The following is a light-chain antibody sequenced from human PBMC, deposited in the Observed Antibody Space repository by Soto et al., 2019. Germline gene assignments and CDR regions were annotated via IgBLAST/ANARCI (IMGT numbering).Light chain of an antibody. CDR2: GAS. V-gene: IGKV3-20*01. CDR1: QSVRSTF. CDR3: QQYGSSQT. J-gene: IGKJ1*01. Sequence: VLPQSPDTLSLSPGDRATLSCRASQSVRSTFLAWYQQKPGQAPRLLIYGASNRAAGIPERFSGSASGTDFTLTISRLEPEDFAVYYCQQYGSSQTFGQGTKVEIK.